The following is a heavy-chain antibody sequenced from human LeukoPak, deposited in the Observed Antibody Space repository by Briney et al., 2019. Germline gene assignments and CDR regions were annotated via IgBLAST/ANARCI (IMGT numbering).Heavy chain of an antibody. CDR3: ARAFLVGYSPEEYFFDY. CDR1: GYSISSGYY. J-gene: IGHJ4*02. D-gene: IGHD2-15*01. V-gene: IGHV4-38-2*02. CDR2: IHHSGTT. Sequence: SETLSLTRTVSGYSISSGYYWGWIRQPPGKGLECIGDIHHSGTTNYNPSLKSRVTISLDKSKNQFSLKLNSVTAADTAVYYCARAFLVGYSPEEYFFDYWGQGTLVTVSS.